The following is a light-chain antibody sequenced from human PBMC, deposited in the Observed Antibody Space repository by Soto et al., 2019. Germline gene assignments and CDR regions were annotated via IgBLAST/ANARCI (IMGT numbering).Light chain of an antibody. Sequence: QCALTQPASVSGSPGQSITISCTGTGSDIGSYNYVSWYQHHPGKVPKFIIYDVTNRPSGVSDRFSGSKSGNTASLTISGLRAEDEADYYCNSYTSASTYVFGTGTKVTVL. V-gene: IGLV2-14*03. J-gene: IGLJ1*01. CDR3: NSYTSASTYV. CDR2: DVT. CDR1: GSDIGSYNY.